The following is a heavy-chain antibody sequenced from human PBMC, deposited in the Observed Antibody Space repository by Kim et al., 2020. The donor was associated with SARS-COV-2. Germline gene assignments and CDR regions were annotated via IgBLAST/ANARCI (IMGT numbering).Heavy chain of an antibody. CDR3: ARTLVSSSWPFDY. J-gene: IGHJ4*02. Sequence: YRPSSHGQVTSSADKSISTAYLQWSSLKASDTAMYYCARTLVSSSWPFDYWGQGTLVTVSS. V-gene: IGHV5-51*01. D-gene: IGHD6-13*01.